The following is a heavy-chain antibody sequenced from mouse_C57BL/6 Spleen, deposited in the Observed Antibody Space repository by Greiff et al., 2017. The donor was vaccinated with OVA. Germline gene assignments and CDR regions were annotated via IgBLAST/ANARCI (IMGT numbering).Heavy chain of an antibody. CDR3: ARGVYYGNLYFDY. Sequence: QVQLQQPGTELVKPGASVKLSCKASGYTFTSYWMHWVKQRPGQGLEWIGNINPSNGGTNYNEKFKSKATLTVDKSSSTAYMQLSSLTSEDAAVYYGARGVYYGNLYFDYWGQGTTLTVSS. CDR1: GYTFTSYW. J-gene: IGHJ2*01. V-gene: IGHV1-53*01. D-gene: IGHD2-1*01. CDR2: INPSNGGT.